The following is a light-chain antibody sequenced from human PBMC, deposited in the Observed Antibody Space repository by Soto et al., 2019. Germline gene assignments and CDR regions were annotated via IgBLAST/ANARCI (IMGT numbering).Light chain of an antibody. CDR2: WAS. Sequence: DIVMTQSPDSLAVPLGERATINCKSSQRVLKSSDNRNYLAWYQQKPGEPPKLLINWASTRDSGVPDRFSGSGSGTDFTLTIGGLQAEDVALYYCHQYLTSPLTFGQGTKVEIK. CDR1: QRVLKSSDNRNY. J-gene: IGKJ1*01. V-gene: IGKV4-1*01. CDR3: HQYLTSPLT.